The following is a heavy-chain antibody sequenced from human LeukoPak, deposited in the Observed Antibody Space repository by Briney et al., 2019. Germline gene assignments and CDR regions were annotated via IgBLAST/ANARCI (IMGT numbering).Heavy chain of an antibody. CDR1: GYTFTSYD. D-gene: IGHD6-19*01. Sequence: ASVKVSCKASGYTFTSYDISRVRQATGQGLEWMGWMNSNSGNTGYAQKFQGRVTKTRNTSIITAYMELSSLRSEDTAVYYCARGLSSGDYWGQGTMVTVSS. CDR2: MNSNSGNT. V-gene: IGHV1-8*01. J-gene: IGHJ4*01. CDR3: ARGLSSGDY.